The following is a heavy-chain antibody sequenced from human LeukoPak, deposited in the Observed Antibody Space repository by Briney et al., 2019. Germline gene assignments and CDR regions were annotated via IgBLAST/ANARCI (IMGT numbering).Heavy chain of an antibody. CDR1: GDRVSSNSAA. D-gene: IGHD6-13*01. CDR2: TYYRSKWYN. V-gene: IGHV6-1*01. CDR3: ARGGIAAPLYDYYYMDV. J-gene: IGHJ6*03. Sequence: SQTLSLTCAISGDRVSSNSAAWNWIRQSPSRGLEWLGRTYYRSKWYNDYAVSVKSRITINPDTSKNQFSLQLNSVTPEDTAVYYCARGGIAAPLYDYYYMDVWGKGTTVTVSS.